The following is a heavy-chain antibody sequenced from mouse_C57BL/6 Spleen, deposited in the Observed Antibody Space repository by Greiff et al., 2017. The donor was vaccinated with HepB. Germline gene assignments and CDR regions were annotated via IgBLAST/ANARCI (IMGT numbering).Heavy chain of an antibody. V-gene: IGHV1-9*01. CDR1: GYTFTGYW. CDR3: ARGITTVVAGDWYFDV. Sequence: VQLQQSGAELMKPGASVKLSCKATGYTFTGYWIAWVKQRPGHGLEWIGEILPGSGSTNYHEKFKGKATFTADTSSNTAYMQLSSLTTEDSAIYYCARGITTVVAGDWYFDVWGTGTTVTVSS. CDR2: ILPGSGST. J-gene: IGHJ1*03. D-gene: IGHD1-1*01.